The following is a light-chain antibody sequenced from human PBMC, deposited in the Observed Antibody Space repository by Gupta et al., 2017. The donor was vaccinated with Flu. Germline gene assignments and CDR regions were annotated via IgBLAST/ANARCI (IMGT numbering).Light chain of an antibody. Sequence: EIVFTQPPGTLSLSPGERTTLFCRTSQSVSSDYLAWYQQKPGQPPRLRIYGAASRPTGRPHEFIGGGAWRAFTLSISRLEAEEYAMYYCQQYAGSPPYAFGQGTTLEIK. CDR1: QSVSSDY. CDR3: QQYAGSPPYA. CDR2: GAA. J-gene: IGKJ2*01. V-gene: IGKV3-20*01.